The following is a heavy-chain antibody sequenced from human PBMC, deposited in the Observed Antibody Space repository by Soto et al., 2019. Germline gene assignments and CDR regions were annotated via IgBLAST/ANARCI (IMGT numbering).Heavy chain of an antibody. V-gene: IGHV4-4*02. D-gene: IGHD4-17*01. CDR2: LYHSGST. CDR3: ARADYGDYARLYYFDY. Sequence: QVQLQESGPGLVKPSGTLSLTCSVSGGSISSRNWWSWVRQPPGKGLEGIGELYHSGSTNYNPSLKSRVTLAVDQAQNQFALKLSAVTAADTAVYYCARADYGDYARLYYFDYWGQGTLVTVSS. CDR1: GGSISSRNW. J-gene: IGHJ4*02.